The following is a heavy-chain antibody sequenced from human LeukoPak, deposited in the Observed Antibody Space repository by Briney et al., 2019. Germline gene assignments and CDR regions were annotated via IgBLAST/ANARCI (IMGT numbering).Heavy chain of an antibody. CDR3: ARGPITIFGVVKKTGGTPNWFDP. Sequence: PSETLSLTCTVSGGSISSYYWSWIRQPAGKGLEWIGRIYTSGCTNYNPSLKSRVTMSVDTSKNQFSLKLSSVTAADTAVYYCARGPITIFGVVKKTGGTPNWFDPWGQGTLVTVSS. CDR2: IYTSGCT. V-gene: IGHV4-4*07. D-gene: IGHD3-3*01. CDR1: GGSISSYY. J-gene: IGHJ5*02.